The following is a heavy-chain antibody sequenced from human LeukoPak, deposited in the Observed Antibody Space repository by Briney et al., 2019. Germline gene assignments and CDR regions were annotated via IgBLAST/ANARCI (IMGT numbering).Heavy chain of an antibody. D-gene: IGHD4-11*01. Sequence: PGGSLRLSCAASGFTFSSFSMNWVRQAPGKGLEWVSYISSSSGTINYADSVKGRFTISRDNAKNTLYLQMNSLRAEDTAVYYCARDRTVTTRGNYYYYGMDVWGQGTTVTVSS. J-gene: IGHJ6*02. V-gene: IGHV3-48*01. CDR1: GFTFSSFS. CDR2: ISSSSGTI. CDR3: ARDRTVTTRGNYYYYGMDV.